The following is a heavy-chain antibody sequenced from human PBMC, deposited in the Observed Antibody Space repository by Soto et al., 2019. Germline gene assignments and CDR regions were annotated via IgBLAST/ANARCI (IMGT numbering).Heavy chain of an antibody. J-gene: IGHJ4*02. D-gene: IGHD1-26*01. CDR3: ATPILPGVGATLVSDY. V-gene: IGHV1-24*01. CDR1: GYTLTELS. CDR2: FDPEDGET. Sequence: ASVKVSCKVSGYTLTELSMHWVRQAPGKGLEWMGGFDPEDGETIYAQKFQGRVTMTEDTSTDTAYMELSSLRSEDTAVYYCATPILPGVGATLVSDYWGQGTLVTVSS.